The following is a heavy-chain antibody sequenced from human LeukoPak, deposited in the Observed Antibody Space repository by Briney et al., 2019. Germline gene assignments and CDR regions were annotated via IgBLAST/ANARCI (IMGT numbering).Heavy chain of an antibody. V-gene: IGHV3-23*01. Sequence: GGSLRLSCAASGFTFSSYGMSWVRQAPGKGLEWVSAISGSGGSTYYADSVKGRFTISRDNSKNTLYLQMNSLTAADTAVYYCARERAIVVVPAATTPFDYWGQGTLVTVSS. D-gene: IGHD2-2*01. CDR3: ARERAIVVVPAATTPFDY. J-gene: IGHJ4*02. CDR1: GFTFSSYG. CDR2: ISGSGGST.